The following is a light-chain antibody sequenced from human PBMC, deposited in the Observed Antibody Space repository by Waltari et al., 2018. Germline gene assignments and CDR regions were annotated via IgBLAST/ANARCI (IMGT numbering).Light chain of an antibody. J-gene: IGLJ3*02. CDR2: NNS. V-gene: IGLV1-40*01. CDR3: QSYDMSLNGWV. CDR1: SSNIGAGYD. Sequence: QSVLTQPPSVSGAPGQKVTISCPGSSSNIGAGYDVHWYHQLPGTAPKLLIKNNSNRPSGVPDRFSASKSGTSASLTIAGLQADDEANYFCQSYDMSLNGWVFGGGTKVTVL.